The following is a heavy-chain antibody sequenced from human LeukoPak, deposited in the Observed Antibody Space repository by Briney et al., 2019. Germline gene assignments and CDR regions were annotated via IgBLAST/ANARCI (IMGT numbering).Heavy chain of an antibody. CDR1: GFSLSTSGVG. CDR2: IYWNDDK. D-gene: IGHD5-24*01. Sequence: SGPTLVKPTQTLTLTCTFSGFSLSTSGVGVGWIRQPPGKALEWLALIYWNDDKRYSPSLKSRLTITKDTSKNQVVLTMTNMDPVDTATYYCAHRRIRDGYNGRYFDYWGQGTLVTVSS. V-gene: IGHV2-5*01. J-gene: IGHJ4*02. CDR3: AHRRIRDGYNGRYFDY.